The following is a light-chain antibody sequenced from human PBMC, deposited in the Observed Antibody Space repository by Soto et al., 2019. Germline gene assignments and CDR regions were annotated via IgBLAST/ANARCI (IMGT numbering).Light chain of an antibody. CDR1: QTINTG. CDR2: RAS. V-gene: IGKV1-5*01. CDR3: QQYKSYPLT. Sequence: DIQMTQSPSTLSAPVGDRVTITCRASQTINTGLAWYQQKPGKAPQVLIYRASSLESGVPPRFSGSGSGTEFTLTINSLQPDDFATYYCQQYKSYPLTFGGGTKVDI. J-gene: IGKJ4*01.